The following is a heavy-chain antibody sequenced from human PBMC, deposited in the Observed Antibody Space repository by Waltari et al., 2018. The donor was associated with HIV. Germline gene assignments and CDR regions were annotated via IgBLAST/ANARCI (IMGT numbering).Heavy chain of an antibody. V-gene: IGHV3-7*01. CDR3: ARDLWDSAMDI. CDR1: GFDFRRFT. D-gene: IGHD3-10*01. CDR2: LRRDTYEA. J-gene: IGHJ6*02. Sequence: LVQSGGGEVQEGGSLVLSCSGSGFDFRRFTLNWVRQTPRRGREWVASLRRDTYEANYLASVRGRFIISRDNAKSSAYLEMSSLRAEDAAVYYCARDLWDSAMDIWGQGSTVTVSS.